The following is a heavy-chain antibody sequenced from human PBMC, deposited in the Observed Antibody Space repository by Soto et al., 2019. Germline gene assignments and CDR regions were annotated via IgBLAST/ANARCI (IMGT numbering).Heavy chain of an antibody. Sequence: QVQLVESGGRVVQPGGSLRLSCAASGFMFSRYAIHWVRQAPGKGLEWVAVISKDGSVKYYADSVRGRFSISRDKSKNTVYLEMNGMRDVGTGVFFCARSRSGAGPDSFVYWGQGTLVAVSS. D-gene: IGHD2-15*01. CDR1: GFMFSRYA. CDR3: ARSRSGAGPDSFVY. V-gene: IGHV3-30-3*01. J-gene: IGHJ1*01. CDR2: ISKDGSVK.